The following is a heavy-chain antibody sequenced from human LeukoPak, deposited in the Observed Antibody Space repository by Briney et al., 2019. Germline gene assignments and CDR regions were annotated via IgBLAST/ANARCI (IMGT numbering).Heavy chain of an antibody. D-gene: IGHD2-15*01. V-gene: IGHV3-23*01. CDR3: AKNGDRGAYCSGGTCYPYYYYYMDV. J-gene: IGHJ6*03. CDR2: ISGSGGST. Sequence: GGSLRLSCAASGFTFNSYSMNWVRQAPGKGLEWVSAISGSGGSTYYADSVKGRFTISRDNSKNTLYLQMNSLRAEDTAIYYCAKNGDRGAYCSGGTCYPYYYYYMDVWGKGTTVTISS. CDR1: GFTFNSYS.